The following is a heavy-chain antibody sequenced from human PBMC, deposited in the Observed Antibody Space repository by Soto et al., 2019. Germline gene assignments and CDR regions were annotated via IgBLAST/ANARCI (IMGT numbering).Heavy chain of an antibody. D-gene: IGHD2-2*02. CDR1: GGSFSGYY. V-gene: IGHV4-34*01. CDR3: ARGIGYCSSINCYTSRRLRFDS. Sequence: QVQLQQWGAGLLKPSETLSLTCAVYGGSFSGYYWTWIRQSPEKGLEWIGEVDHSGTTYYNPSPKARVTISVHTPKNQFSLKMRSVTAADRAVYYCARGIGYCSSINCYTSRRLRFDSWGQGTLVTVSS. CDR2: VDHSGTT. J-gene: IGHJ4*02.